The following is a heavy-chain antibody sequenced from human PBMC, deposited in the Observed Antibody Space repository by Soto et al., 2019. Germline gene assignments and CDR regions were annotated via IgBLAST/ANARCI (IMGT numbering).Heavy chain of an antibody. CDR1: GGSISSGGYY. V-gene: IGHV4-31*03. CDR3: ARVLWEDTIFGVVTPKGFDP. J-gene: IGHJ5*02. Sequence: SETLSLTCTVSGGSISSGGYYWSWIRQHPGKGLEWIGYIYYSGSTYYNPSLKSRVTISVDTSKNQFSLKLSSVTAEDTAVYYCARVLWEDTIFGVVTPKGFDPWGPGTRVTLXS. CDR2: IYYSGST. D-gene: IGHD3-3*01.